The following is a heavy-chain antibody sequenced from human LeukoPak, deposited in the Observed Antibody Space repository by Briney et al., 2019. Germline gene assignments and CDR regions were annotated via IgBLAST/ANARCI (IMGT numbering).Heavy chain of an antibody. Sequence: ASVKVSCKASGYTFTSYDNNWVRQATGQGLEWMGWKNPNSGRTGFAQKFQGRLTMTTDTSISTAYMELSSLTSEDTAVYYCARGPVSTHGMDVWGQGTTVTVSS. CDR1: GYTFTSYD. J-gene: IGHJ6*02. D-gene: IGHD2-2*01. CDR3: ARGPVSTHGMDV. CDR2: KNPNSGRT. V-gene: IGHV1-8*01.